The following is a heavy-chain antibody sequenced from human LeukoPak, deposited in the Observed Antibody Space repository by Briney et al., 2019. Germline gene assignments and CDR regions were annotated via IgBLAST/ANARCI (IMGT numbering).Heavy chain of an antibody. V-gene: IGHV3-7*05. D-gene: IGHD3-10*01. J-gene: IGHJ4*02. Sequence: GGSLRLSCAASGFTFSGYWMTWVRQAPGKGLEYVVNIKEDGSEKYYVDSVKGRFTISRDNTKNSLYLQMSSLRGDDTAVYYCARDMVRLYYFDYWGQGTLVTVSS. CDR1: GFTFSGYW. CDR2: IKEDGSEK. CDR3: ARDMVRLYYFDY.